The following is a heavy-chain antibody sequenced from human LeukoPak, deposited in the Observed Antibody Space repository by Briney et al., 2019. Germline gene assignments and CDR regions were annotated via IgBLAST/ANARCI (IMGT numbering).Heavy chain of an antibody. J-gene: IGHJ4*02. V-gene: IGHV3-64*01. Sequence: GGSLRLSCAASGIILSSYYMYWVRQAPGKGLEYVSAISNNGGTTDYANSVKGRFTISRDNSKNTLYLRMGSLRVEDMAVYYCARGTYGLPDYWGQGTLVTVSS. CDR3: ARGTYGLPDY. CDR2: ISNNGGTT. CDR1: GIILSSYY. D-gene: IGHD1-1*01.